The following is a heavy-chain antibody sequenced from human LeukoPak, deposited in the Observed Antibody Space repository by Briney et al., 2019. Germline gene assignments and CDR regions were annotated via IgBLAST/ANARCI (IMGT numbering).Heavy chain of an antibody. CDR1: GYTFTSYG. D-gene: IGHD3-22*01. Sequence: ASVKVSCKASGYTFTSYGISWVRQAPGQGLEWMGWISAYNGNTNYAQKLQGRVTMTTDTSTSTAYMELRSLRSDDTAVYYCARDLITTIVVVRDYYYYGMDVWGQGTTVTVSS. V-gene: IGHV1-18*01. J-gene: IGHJ6*02. CDR2: ISAYNGNT. CDR3: ARDLITTIVVVRDYYYYGMDV.